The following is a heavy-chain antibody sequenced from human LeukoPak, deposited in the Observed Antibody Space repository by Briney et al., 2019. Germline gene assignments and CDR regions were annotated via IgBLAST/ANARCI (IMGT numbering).Heavy chain of an antibody. V-gene: IGHV1-69*06. Sequence: ASVKVSCKASGGTFSSYAISWVRQAPGQGLEWMGGIIPIFGTANYAQKFQGRVTITADKSTSTAYMELSSLRSEDTAVYYCAQTDVYYDSSGYPDWGQGTLVTVSS. J-gene: IGHJ4*02. CDR2: IIPIFGTA. CDR3: AQTDVYYDSSGYPD. CDR1: GGTFSSYA. D-gene: IGHD3-22*01.